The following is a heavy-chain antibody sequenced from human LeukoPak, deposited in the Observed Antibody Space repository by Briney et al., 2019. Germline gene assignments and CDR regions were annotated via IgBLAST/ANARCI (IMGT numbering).Heavy chain of an antibody. Sequence: ASVRVSCKASGGTFSSYAISWVRQAPGQGLEWMGGIIPIFGTANYAQKFQGRVTITTDESTSTAYMELSSLRSEDTAVYYCARGRVGALFYWGQGTLVTVSS. V-gene: IGHV1-69*05. CDR3: ARGRVGALFY. CDR1: GGTFSSYA. CDR2: IIPIFGTA. J-gene: IGHJ4*02. D-gene: IGHD1-26*01.